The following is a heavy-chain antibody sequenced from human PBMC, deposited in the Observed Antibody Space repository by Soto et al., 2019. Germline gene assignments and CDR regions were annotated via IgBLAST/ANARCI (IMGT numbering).Heavy chain of an antibody. Sequence: SEALSLTCTVSGDSMATGGHYYNWIRQVPGKGLEWIGYVYYSGATHYTPSLRARATISRDTSKNQFSLRLISVTAADTALYYCARDKDLQPTVWGFWGQGIQVTVSS. CDR1: GDSMATGGHY. D-gene: IGHD3-16*01. V-gene: IGHV4-31*03. J-gene: IGHJ4*02. CDR2: VYYSGAT. CDR3: ARDKDLQPTVWGF.